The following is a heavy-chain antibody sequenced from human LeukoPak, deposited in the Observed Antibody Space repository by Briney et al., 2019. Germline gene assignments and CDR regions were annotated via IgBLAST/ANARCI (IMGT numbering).Heavy chain of an antibody. J-gene: IGHJ3*02. CDR2: IYYSGST. CDR1: GGCISSYY. Sequence: PSETLSLTCTVSGGCISSYYWSWIRQPPGKGLEWIGYIYYSGSTNYNPALNSRVTISVDTSKNQFSLKLSAVTAADTAVYYCASGSYHLAAFDIWGQGTMVTVSS. D-gene: IGHD1-26*01. V-gene: IGHV4-59*01. CDR3: ASGSYHLAAFDI.